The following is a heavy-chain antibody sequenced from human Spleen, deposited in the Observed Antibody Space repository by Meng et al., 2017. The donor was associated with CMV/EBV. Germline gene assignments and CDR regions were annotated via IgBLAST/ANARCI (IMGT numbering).Heavy chain of an antibody. D-gene: IGHD2-2*01. V-gene: IGHV1-46*01. CDR1: GYTFTTYF. Sequence: KATGYTFTTYFIHWVRQAPGQGLEWMGMINPGGDDIKYAQQFQGRLTMTPDTPTSTVYMELNSLTSEDTALYYCASRPSSTNTNWFDPWGQGTLVTVSS. CDR3: ASRPSSTNTNWFDP. J-gene: IGHJ5*02. CDR2: INPGGDDI.